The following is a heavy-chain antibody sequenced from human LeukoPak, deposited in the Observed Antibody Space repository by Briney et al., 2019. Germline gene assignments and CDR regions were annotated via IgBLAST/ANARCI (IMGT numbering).Heavy chain of an antibody. Sequence: GGSLRLSCAASGFTFDDYAMHWVRQAPGKGLEWVSGISWNSGSIGYADSVKGRFTISRDNAKNSLYLQMNSLRAEDTAVYYCARELGYDSSGYQPYWGQGTLVTVSS. J-gene: IGHJ4*02. V-gene: IGHV3-9*01. CDR3: ARELGYDSSGYQPY. CDR2: ISWNSGSI. CDR1: GFTFDDYA. D-gene: IGHD3-22*01.